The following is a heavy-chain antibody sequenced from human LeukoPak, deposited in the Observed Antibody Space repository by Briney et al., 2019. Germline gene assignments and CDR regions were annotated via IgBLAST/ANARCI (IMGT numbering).Heavy chain of an antibody. CDR2: ICSNNSTI. J-gene: IGHJ5*02. Sequence: GRSLRLSCAASGFTFSSYGMNWVRHAPGEGLEWVSYICSNNSTIKYATSVKGRSTISRPNAKNSLYLQMNSLRSEDTAGYYSAREPNFDLLWFGELSPDWFDPWGQGTLVTVSS. V-gene: IGHV3-48*04. D-gene: IGHD3-10*01. CDR1: GFTFSSYG. CDR3: AREPNFDLLWFGELSPDWFDP.